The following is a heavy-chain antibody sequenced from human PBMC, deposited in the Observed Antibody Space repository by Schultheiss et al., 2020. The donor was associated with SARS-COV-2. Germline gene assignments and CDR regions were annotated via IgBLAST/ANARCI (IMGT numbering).Heavy chain of an antibody. J-gene: IGHJ4*02. CDR2: INHSGST. V-gene: IGHV4-34*01. Sequence: SETLSLTCAVYGGSFSGYYWSWIRQPPGKGLEWIGEINHSGSTNYNPSLKSRVTISVDTSKNQFSLKLSSVTAADTAVYYCARDGGTYYYVDYWGQGTLVTVSS. CDR1: GGSFSGYY. D-gene: IGHD1-26*01. CDR3: ARDGGTYYYVDY.